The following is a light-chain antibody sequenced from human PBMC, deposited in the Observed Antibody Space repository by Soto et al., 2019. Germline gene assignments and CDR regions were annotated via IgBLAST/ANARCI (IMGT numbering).Light chain of an antibody. V-gene: IGKV1-12*01. CDR2: TAS. J-gene: IGKJ4*01. CDR3: QHVNSYPLS. CDR1: QGMGSW. Sequence: QITQSPSSVSASVGYGVTISSRGSQGMGSWLAWYQQKPGKAPKLLVYTASSLQSGVPSRFSGSGFGTDFTLTISSMQPEDFATYYCQHVNSYPLSFGGGTKVDI.